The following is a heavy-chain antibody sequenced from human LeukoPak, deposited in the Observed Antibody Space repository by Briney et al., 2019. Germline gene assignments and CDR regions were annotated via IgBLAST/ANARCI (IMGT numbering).Heavy chain of an antibody. CDR3: ARVHYYNDSSGYYYRGFDY. J-gene: IGHJ4*02. CDR2: IHWNGTTT. V-gene: IGHV3-20*04. CDR1: GFTIDDDG. D-gene: IGHD3-22*01. Sequence: GASMLLCCAAAGFTIDDDGIRVRRQAGGKVLGMVSGIHWNGTTTCYADSVRGRFTLSRDNVKNSLYLQMNSLRAEDTALDYCARVHYYNDSSGYYYRGFDYWGQGTLVTVPS.